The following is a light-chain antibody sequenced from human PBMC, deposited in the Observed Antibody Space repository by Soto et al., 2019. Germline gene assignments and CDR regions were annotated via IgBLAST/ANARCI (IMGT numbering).Light chain of an antibody. CDR2: NAS. J-gene: IGKJ2*01. V-gene: IGKV1-39*01. Sequence: DIQVTQSPLFLSASVGDTVTITCRTSLAVNFDLQWYQRKSGAAHKFLIYNASKLQSEAPSRFSASGSGTEFTLTISNLQPEDFGTYYCQQRSSHPYTLGQGTKMQIK. CDR3: QQRSSHPYT. CDR1: LAVNFD.